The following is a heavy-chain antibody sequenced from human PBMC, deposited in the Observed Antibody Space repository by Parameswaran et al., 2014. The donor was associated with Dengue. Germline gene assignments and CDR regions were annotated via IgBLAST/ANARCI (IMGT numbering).Heavy chain of an antibody. CDR3: ARGSGRFGSYLTSYYYGMDV. Sequence: RWIRQPQEGLEWIGYIYYSGSTYYNPSLKSRVTISVDTSKNQFSLKLSSVTAADTAVYYCARGSGRFGSYLTSYYYGMDVWGQGTTVTVSS. D-gene: IGHD3-10*01. J-gene: IGHJ6*02. V-gene: IGHV4-31*02. CDR2: IYYSGST.